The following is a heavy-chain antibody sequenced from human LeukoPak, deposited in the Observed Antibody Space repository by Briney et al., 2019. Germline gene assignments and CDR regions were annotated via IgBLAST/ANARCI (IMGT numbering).Heavy chain of an antibody. J-gene: IGHJ6*03. D-gene: IGHD4-23*01. CDR1: GGSISSYY. CDR2: IYTSGST. Sequence: PSETLSLTCTVSGGSISSYYWSWIRQPAGKGLEWIGRIYTSGSTNYNPSLKSRVTMSVDTSKNQFSLKLSSVTAADTAVYYCARETTVVTTHYYYYYYMDVWGKGTTVTVSS. V-gene: IGHV4-4*07. CDR3: ARETTVVTTHYYYYYYMDV.